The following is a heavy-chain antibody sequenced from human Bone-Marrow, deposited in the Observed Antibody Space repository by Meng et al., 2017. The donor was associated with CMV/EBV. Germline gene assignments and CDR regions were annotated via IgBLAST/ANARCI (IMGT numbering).Heavy chain of an antibody. CDR1: GGSISSYY. D-gene: IGHD3-10*01. CDR3: ARGRGRLDY. CDR2: IYYSGST. J-gene: IGHJ4*02. V-gene: IGHV4-59*12. Sequence: SETLSLTCTVSGGSISSYYWSWIRQPPGKGLEWIGYIYYSGSTNYNPSLKSRATISVDKSKSQFSLKLNSLTAADTAVYYCARGRGRLDYWGQGMLVTVSS.